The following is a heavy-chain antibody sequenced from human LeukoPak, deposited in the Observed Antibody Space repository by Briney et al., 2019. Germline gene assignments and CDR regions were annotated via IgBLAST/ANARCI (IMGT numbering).Heavy chain of an antibody. J-gene: IGHJ3*02. CDR1: GGSISGYY. Sequence: SETLSLTCTVSGGSISGYYWSWIRQPAGKGLEWIGRIYTSGSTNYNSSLKSRVTMSVDTSKSQFSLKLTSVTAADTAVYYCARAPTGLYGGNSKGPFDIWGQGTMVTVSS. CDR2: IYTSGST. CDR3: ARAPTGLYGGNSKGPFDI. D-gene: IGHD4-23*01. V-gene: IGHV4-4*07.